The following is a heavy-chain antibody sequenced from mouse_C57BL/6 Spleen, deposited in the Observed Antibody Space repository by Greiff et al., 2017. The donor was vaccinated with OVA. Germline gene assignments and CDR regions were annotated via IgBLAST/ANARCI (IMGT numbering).Heavy chain of an antibody. V-gene: IGHV6-6*01. CDR1: GFTFSDAW. D-gene: IGHD1-2*01. CDR2: ISNKANNHAT. J-gene: IGHJ4*01. CDR3: TALLRYAMDD. Sequence: EVQRVESGGGLVQPGGSMKLSCAASGFTFSDAWMDWVRQSPEKGLEWVAEISNKANNHATYYAVSVKGRFTIASNDSKSSVYLQMNSLRAEDTGIYYCTALLRYAMDDWGQGTSVTVSS.